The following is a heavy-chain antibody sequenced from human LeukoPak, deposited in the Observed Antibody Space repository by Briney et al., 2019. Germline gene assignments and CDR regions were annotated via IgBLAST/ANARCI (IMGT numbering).Heavy chain of an antibody. CDR1: GYTLTELS. V-gene: IGHV1-24*01. Sequence: GASVKVSCKVSGYTLTELSMHWVRQAPGKGLEWMGGFDPEDGETIYAQKFQGRVTMTEDTSTDTAYMELSSLRSEDTAVYYCATVFSVRAAAGSFFDYWGQGTLVTVSS. J-gene: IGHJ4*02. D-gene: IGHD6-13*01. CDR2: FDPEDGET. CDR3: ATVFSVRAAAGSFFDY.